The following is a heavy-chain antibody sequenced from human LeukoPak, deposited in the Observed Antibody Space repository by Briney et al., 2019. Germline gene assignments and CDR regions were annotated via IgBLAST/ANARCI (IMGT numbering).Heavy chain of an antibody. J-gene: IGHJ3*02. CDR3: ARGDWGSGALDI. D-gene: IGHD7-27*01. Sequence: ASVKVSCKASGYSFTTYYMFWVRQAPGQGLEWMGWINPNSGATNYAQKFQGRVTLTRDTFINTVYMELSSLMSDDTAIYYCARGDWGSGALDIWGQGTMVTTSS. CDR1: GYSFTTYY. V-gene: IGHV1-2*02. CDR2: INPNSGAT.